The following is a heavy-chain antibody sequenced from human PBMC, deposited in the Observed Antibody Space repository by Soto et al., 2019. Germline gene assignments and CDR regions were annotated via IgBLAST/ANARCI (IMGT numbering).Heavy chain of an antibody. V-gene: IGHV4-59*13. J-gene: IGHJ4*02. D-gene: IGHD3-9*01. CDR3: ARRYGYYFDY. CDR2: IYYSGST. Sequence: PSETLSLTCTVSGGSISSYYWRWIRQPPGKGLEWIGYIYYSGSTNYNPSLKSRVTISVDTSKNQLSLKLSSVTAAATDVYYCARRYGYYFDYWGQGTLVTVSS. CDR1: GGSISSYY.